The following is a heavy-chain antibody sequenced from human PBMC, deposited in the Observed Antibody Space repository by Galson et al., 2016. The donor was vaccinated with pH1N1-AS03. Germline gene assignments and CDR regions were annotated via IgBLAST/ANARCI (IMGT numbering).Heavy chain of an antibody. D-gene: IGHD4-17*01. CDR1: GGSNSNYC. Sequence: SETLSLTCTVSGGSNSNYCWSWIRQPPGKGLEWIGYVYDSGNTHYNPSLKSRVAMSVDTSKNQFSLKLMSVTTADTAVYYCTRSYYRDYGDPPGGYWGQGTLVTVSS. CDR3: TRSYYRDYGDPPGGY. J-gene: IGHJ4*02. V-gene: IGHV4-59*01. CDR2: VYDSGNT.